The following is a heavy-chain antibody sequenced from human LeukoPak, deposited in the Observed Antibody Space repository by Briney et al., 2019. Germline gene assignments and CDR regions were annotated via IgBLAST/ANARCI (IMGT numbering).Heavy chain of an antibody. J-gene: IGHJ4*02. CDR3: ARYRGDAPFDY. Sequence: PGGSLRLSCAASGFTFSSYSMNWVRQAPGKGLEWVSSISATSTYIYYADSLKGRLTISRDNAKNSLYLQMNGLRAEDTAVYYCARYRGDAPFDYWGQGTLVTVSS. V-gene: IGHV3-21*01. D-gene: IGHD4-17*01. CDR2: ISATSTYI. CDR1: GFTFSSYS.